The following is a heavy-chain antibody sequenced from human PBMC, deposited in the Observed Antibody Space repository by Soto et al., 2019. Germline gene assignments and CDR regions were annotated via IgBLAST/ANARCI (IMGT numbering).Heavy chain of an antibody. CDR2: IYHSGNT. V-gene: IGHV4-34*01. J-gene: IGHJ5*02. CDR3: ARDSRTGCSSTDCYMS. Sequence: SETLSLTCAIYGGSFSNYYWDWIRQSPGKGLQWIGEIYHSGNTRNNPSLKSRVTMSVDKSNNQFSLNLMSVTAADTATYYCARDSRTGCSSTDCYMSWGRGILVTVSS. CDR1: GGSFSNYY. D-gene: IGHD2-2*01.